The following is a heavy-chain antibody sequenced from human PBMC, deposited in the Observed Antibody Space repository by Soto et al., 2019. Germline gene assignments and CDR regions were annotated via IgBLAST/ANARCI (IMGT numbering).Heavy chain of an antibody. Sequence: GGSLRLSCAASGFTFSSYAMSWVRQAPGKGLEWVSAISGSGGSTYYADSVKGRFTISRDNSKNTLYLQMNSLRAEDTAVYYCARGYDSSGYSYFDYWGQGTLVTVSS. CDR2: ISGSGGST. J-gene: IGHJ4*02. D-gene: IGHD3-22*01. CDR1: GFTFSSYA. V-gene: IGHV3-23*01. CDR3: ARGYDSSGYSYFDY.